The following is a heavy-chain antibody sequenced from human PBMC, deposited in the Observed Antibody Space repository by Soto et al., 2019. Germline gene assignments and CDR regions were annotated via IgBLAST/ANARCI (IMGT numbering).Heavy chain of an antibody. CDR3: ARQVVDGTMAGTGSFDY. Sequence: SEPLSLTCAVSGGSISSGGYSWSWIRQPPGKGLEWIGYIYHSGSTYYNPSLKSRVTISEDRSKNQISLKLSAVTAADTAVYYCARQVVDGTMAGTGSFDYWGQGTLVTVSS. CDR1: GGSISSGGYS. V-gene: IGHV4-30-2*01. D-gene: IGHD3-10*01. J-gene: IGHJ4*02. CDR2: IYHSGST.